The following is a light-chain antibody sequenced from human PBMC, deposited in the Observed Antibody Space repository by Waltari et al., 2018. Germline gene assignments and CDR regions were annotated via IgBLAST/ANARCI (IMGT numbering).Light chain of an antibody. Sequence: DIVMTQSPLYLPVTPGEPASISCRSSQSLLNTDGKNYLDWYLQKPGQSPQLLIYVASKRASGVPARFSASGCGTDFTLRISSVEAEDIGVYFCMQALQTPLTFGQGTKLDFK. J-gene: IGKJ2*01. CDR1: QSLLNTDGKNY. CDR2: VAS. V-gene: IGKV2-28*01. CDR3: MQALQTPLT.